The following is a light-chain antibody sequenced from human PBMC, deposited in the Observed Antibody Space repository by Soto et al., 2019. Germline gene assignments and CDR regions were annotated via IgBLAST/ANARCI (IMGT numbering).Light chain of an antibody. CDR3: QQYDNLLPFT. J-gene: IGKJ3*01. CDR1: QDISIY. CDR2: DAS. V-gene: IGKV1-33*01. Sequence: DIQMTQSPSSLSASVGDRVTITCQASQDISIYLNWYQQKPGKAPKLLLHDASNLETGVPSRFSGSGSGTDFTLTISSLQPEDVATYYCQQYDNLLPFTFRPGTKVDI.